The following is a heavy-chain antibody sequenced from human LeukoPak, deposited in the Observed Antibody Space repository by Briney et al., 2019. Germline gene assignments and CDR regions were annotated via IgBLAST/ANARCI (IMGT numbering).Heavy chain of an antibody. CDR2: ISGSGGST. V-gene: IGHV3-23*01. CDR3: ARGVAAAGTTRQQK. Sequence: GGSLRLSCAASGFMFSSYAMSWVRQAPGKGLEWVSAISGSGGSTYYADSVKGRFTISRDNSKNTLYLQMNSLRAEDTAVYYCARGVAAAGTTRQQKWGQGTLVTVSS. J-gene: IGHJ4*02. D-gene: IGHD6-13*01. CDR1: GFMFSSYA.